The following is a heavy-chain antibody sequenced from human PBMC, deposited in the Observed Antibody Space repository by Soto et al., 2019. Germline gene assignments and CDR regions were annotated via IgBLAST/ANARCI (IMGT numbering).Heavy chain of an antibody. V-gene: IGHV1-58*01. J-gene: IGHJ5*02. Sequence: ASVKVSCKASGFTFTSSAVQWVRQARGQRLEWKGWIVVGSGNTNYAQKLQGRVTMTTDTSTSTAYMELRSLRSDDTAVYYCARDSPLYYYDSSGYYLSPNWFDPWGQGTLVTVSS. D-gene: IGHD3-22*01. CDR1: GFTFTSSA. CDR2: IVVGSGNT. CDR3: ARDSPLYYYDSSGYYLSPNWFDP.